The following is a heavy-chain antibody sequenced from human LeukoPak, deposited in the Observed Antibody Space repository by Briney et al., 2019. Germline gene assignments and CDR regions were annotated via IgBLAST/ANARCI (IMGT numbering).Heavy chain of an antibody. CDR3: ARDPYESVGATTSFDY. CDR2: IIPIFGTA. V-gene: IGHV1-69*05. D-gene: IGHD1-26*01. Sequence: SVKVSCKASGGTFSSYAISWVRQAPGQGLEWMGGIIPIFGTANYAQRFQGRVTMTRDTSTSTVYMELSSLRSEDTAVYYCARDPYESVGATTSFDYWGQGTLVTVSS. CDR1: GGTFSSYA. J-gene: IGHJ4*02.